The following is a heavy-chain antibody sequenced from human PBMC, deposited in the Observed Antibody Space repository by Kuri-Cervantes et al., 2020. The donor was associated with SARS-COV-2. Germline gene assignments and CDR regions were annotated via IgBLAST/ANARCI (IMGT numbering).Heavy chain of an antibody. Sequence: GESLKISCAASGFTFSNYWMHWVRQAPGKGLVWVSRTNTDGSSTSYADSVKGRFTISRDNAKSTLYLQMNSLRAEDTAVYYCARDSMTTRDFDYWGQGTLVTVSS. CDR2: TNTDGSST. CDR3: ARDSMTTRDFDY. V-gene: IGHV3-74*01. D-gene: IGHD4-11*01. CDR1: GFTFSNYW. J-gene: IGHJ4*02.